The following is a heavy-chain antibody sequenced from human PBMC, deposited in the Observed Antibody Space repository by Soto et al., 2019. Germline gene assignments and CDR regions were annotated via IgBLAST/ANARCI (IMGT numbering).Heavy chain of an antibody. Sequence: GGSLRLSCAASGFTFSSYAMSWVRQAPGKGLEWVSAISGSGGSTYYADSVKGRFPISRDNSKNTLYLQMNSLRAEDTAVYYCAKTPYDFWSGYYYYYYYMDVWGKGTTVTVSS. J-gene: IGHJ6*03. CDR2: ISGSGGST. CDR3: AKTPYDFWSGYYYYYYYMDV. D-gene: IGHD3-3*01. CDR1: GFTFSSYA. V-gene: IGHV3-23*01.